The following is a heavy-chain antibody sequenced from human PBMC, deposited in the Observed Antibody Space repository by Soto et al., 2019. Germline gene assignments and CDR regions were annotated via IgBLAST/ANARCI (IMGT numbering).Heavy chain of an antibody. J-gene: IGHJ4*02. Sequence: EVQLAESGGGLVQPGGSLRLSCAASGFTFSSYWMHWVRQAPGKGLVWVSRINVDGSRASSADSVKGRFTISRDNAKNTLYLQMNSLRAEDTAVYYCANWNDGGWYFDYWGQGTLVTVSS. CDR2: INVDGSRA. CDR3: ANWNDGGWYFDY. D-gene: IGHD1-1*01. CDR1: GFTFSSYW. V-gene: IGHV3-74*01.